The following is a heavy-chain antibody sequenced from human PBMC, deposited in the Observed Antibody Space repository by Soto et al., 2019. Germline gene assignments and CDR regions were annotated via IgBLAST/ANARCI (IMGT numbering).Heavy chain of an antibody. V-gene: IGHV5-51*01. CDR2: IYPGDSET. CDR1: VYSFTSYW. J-gene: IGHJ4*02. CDR3: ARLGTMAEPDG. Sequence: PRESLKISCQGSVYSFTSYWIGWVRQMPGKGLEWMGIIYPGDSETRYSPSFEGQVTISVDKSTSTAYLQWSSLKASDTAMYYCARLGTMAEPDGWVQGTLVT. D-gene: IGHD1-7*01.